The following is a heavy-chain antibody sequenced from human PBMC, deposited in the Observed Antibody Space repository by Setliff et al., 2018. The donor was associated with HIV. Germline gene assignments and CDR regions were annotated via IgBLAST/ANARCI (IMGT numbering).Heavy chain of an antibody. D-gene: IGHD6-19*01. CDR3: ARGSYGSVLL. V-gene: IGHV6-1*01. CDR1: GDSVSSDSAA. CDR2: TYFRSKWYN. J-gene: IGHJ4*02. Sequence: PSETLSLTCAISGDSVSSDSAAWNWVRQSPSRGLEWLGRTYFRSKWYNNYAASVEGRITISPDTSRSEFSLQLNSVTPEDTAVYYCARGSYGSVLLWGQGTLVTVSS.